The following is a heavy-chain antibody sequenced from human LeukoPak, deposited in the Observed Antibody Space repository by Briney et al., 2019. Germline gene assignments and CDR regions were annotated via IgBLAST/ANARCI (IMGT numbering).Heavy chain of an antibody. CDR3: ARDHPHLSGWDV. J-gene: IGHJ4*02. V-gene: IGHV3-53*01. D-gene: IGHD6-19*01. CDR2: IYSGGST. CDR1: GFTVSSNY. Sequence: GGSLRLSCAASGFTVSSNYMSWVRQAPGKGLEWVSVIYSGGSTYYADSVKGRFTISRDNSKNTLYLQMNSLRAEDTAVYYCARDHPHLSGWDVWGQGTLVTVSS.